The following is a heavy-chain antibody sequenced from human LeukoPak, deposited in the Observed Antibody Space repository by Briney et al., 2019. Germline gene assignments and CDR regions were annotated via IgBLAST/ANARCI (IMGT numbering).Heavy chain of an antibody. CDR2: IIPIFGTA. Sequence: GASVKVSCKASGGTFSSYAISWVRQAPGQGLEWMGGIIPIFGTANYAQKSQGRVTITADESTSTAYMELGSLRSEDTAVYYCAREASSGWYYFDYWGQGTLITVSS. CDR3: AREASSGWYYFDY. J-gene: IGHJ4*02. D-gene: IGHD6-19*01. V-gene: IGHV1-69*13. CDR1: GGTFSSYA.